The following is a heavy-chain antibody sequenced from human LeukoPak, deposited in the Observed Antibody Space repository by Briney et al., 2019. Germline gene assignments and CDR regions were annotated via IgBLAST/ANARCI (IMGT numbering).Heavy chain of an antibody. D-gene: IGHD7-27*01. CDR1: GFTFSNAW. V-gene: IGHV3-15*01. CDR2: IKSKTDGGTT. J-gene: IGHJ4*02. Sequence: PGESLRLSCAASGFTFSNAWMNWVRQAPGKGLEWVGRIKSKTDGGTTDYAAPVKGRFTISRDDSKHTLYLQVNSLKTGDTAVYYCTTGNWGSFSYWGQGTLVTVSS. CDR3: TTGNWGSFSY.